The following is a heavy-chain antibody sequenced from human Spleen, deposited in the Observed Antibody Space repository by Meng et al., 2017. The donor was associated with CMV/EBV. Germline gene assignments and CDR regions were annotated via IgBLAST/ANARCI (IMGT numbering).Heavy chain of an antibody. D-gene: IGHD2-8*02. V-gene: IGHV3-30*03. CDR1: GFTFSRYW. CDR3: ARDTALVTGSAAFDI. CDR2: ISYDGRNK. J-gene: IGHJ3*02. Sequence: GGSLRLSCAASGFTFSRYWMTWVRQAPGKGLEWVAFISYDGRNKYYADSVKGRFTISRDNSKNTLFLQMNSLKAEDTTIYYCARDTALVTGSAAFDIWGQGTMVTVSS.